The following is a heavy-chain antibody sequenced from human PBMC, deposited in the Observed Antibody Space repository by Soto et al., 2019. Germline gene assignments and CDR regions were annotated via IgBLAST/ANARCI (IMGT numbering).Heavy chain of an antibody. CDR3: ARQGRPTAGMGWFDP. V-gene: IGHV4-39*01. Sequence: SETLSLTCTVSGASITSNTYFWAWLRQSPGKGLTWIGSVSSSGGTFYNPSLKSGITISEDTAKNQVSLKMASVTAADTAIYYCARQGRPTAGMGWFDPWGPGTLVTVSS. D-gene: IGHD1-1*01. CDR2: VSSSGGT. CDR1: GASITSNTYF. J-gene: IGHJ5*02.